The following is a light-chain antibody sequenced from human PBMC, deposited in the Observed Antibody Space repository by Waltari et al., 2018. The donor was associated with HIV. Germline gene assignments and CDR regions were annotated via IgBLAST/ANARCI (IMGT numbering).Light chain of an antibody. Sequence: QSALTQPSSESGPPGQSITLSCPGTSSDVGSYNLVSWYQKHRCKAPKFMIYEVNKRHSGVSNRFSGAKSGNTASLTISGLQAEDEADYYCCSYAGNSIDWVFGGGTKLTVL. CDR2: EVN. J-gene: IGLJ3*02. CDR3: CSYAGNSIDWV. CDR1: SSDVGSYNL. V-gene: IGLV2-23*02.